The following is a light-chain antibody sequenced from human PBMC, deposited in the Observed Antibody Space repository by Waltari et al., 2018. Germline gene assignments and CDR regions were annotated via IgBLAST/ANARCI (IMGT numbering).Light chain of an antibody. CDR2: EVV. CDR3: CSYAGSYTFV. J-gene: IGLJ7*01. Sequence: QSALTQPRSVSGSPGQSVTISCSGTSSVVGIYNFVSWYQQHPGNAPKMLIYEVVKRPSGVPDRFSGSKSGNTASLTISGLQTEDEADYYCCSYAGSYTFVFGGGTQLTVL. CDR1: SSVVGIYNF. V-gene: IGLV2-11*01.